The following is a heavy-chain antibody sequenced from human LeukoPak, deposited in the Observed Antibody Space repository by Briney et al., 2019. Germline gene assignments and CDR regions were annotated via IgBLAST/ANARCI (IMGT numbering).Heavy chain of an antibody. D-gene: IGHD3-3*01. CDR2: IYYSGST. CDR1: GASISTNSYY. V-gene: IGHV4-39*07. J-gene: IGHJ4*02. Sequence: SETLSLTCTVSGASISTNSYYWGWIRQPPGKGLEWIGSIYYSGSTYYNPSLKSRVTISIDTSKNQFSLGLRSVTAADTAVYYCARLVMENFDYWGQGTLVTVSS. CDR3: ARLVMENFDY.